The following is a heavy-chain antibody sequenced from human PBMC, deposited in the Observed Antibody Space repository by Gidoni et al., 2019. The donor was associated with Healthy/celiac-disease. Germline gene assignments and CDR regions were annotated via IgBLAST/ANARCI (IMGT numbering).Heavy chain of an antibody. CDR3: ARSGAYYYDSSGSDYFDY. D-gene: IGHD3-22*01. Sequence: QVQLVQSGAEVKKPGSSVKVSCKASGGTSSSYAISWVRQAPGQGLEWMGGIIPIFGTANYAQKFQGRVTITADESTSTAYMELSSLRSEDTAVYYCARSGAYYYDSSGSDYFDYWGQGTLVTVSS. J-gene: IGHJ4*02. CDR1: GGTSSSYA. CDR2: IIPIFGTA. V-gene: IGHV1-69*01.